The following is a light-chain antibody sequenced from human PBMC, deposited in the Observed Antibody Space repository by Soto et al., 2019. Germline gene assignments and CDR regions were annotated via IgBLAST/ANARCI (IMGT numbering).Light chain of an antibody. CDR1: QSLSSTY. CDR3: HHYYTSPRT. CDR2: GAS. J-gene: IGKJ1*01. V-gene: IGKV3-20*01. Sequence: EIVLTQSPGTLSLYPGERATLSCTASQSLSSTYLAWHQQKTGQAPRLLIYGASSRATGIPDRFSCSGSGTCFTLTITRLEPEDFAVYYCHHYYTSPRTFGQGTKVDIK.